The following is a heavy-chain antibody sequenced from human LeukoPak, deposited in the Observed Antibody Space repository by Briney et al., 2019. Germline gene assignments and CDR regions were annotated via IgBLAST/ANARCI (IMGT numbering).Heavy chain of an antibody. J-gene: IGHJ4*02. CDR1: GFTFSSYA. Sequence: GGSLRLSCAASGFTFSSYAMSWVRQAPGKGLEWVSAISGSGGSTYYADSVKGRFTISRDNSKNTLYLQMNSLRAEDTAVYYCARIMITFGGVIVPFDYWGQGTLVTVSS. V-gene: IGHV3-23*01. CDR3: ARIMITFGGVIVPFDY. CDR2: ISGSGGST. D-gene: IGHD3-16*02.